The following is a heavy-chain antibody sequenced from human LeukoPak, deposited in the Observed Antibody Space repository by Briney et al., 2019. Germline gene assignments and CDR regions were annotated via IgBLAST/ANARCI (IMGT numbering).Heavy chain of an antibody. CDR2: IYPGDSDT. CDR1: AYSFTSYW. CDR3: ARPRWYYYGSGSIRADAFDI. D-gene: IGHD3-10*01. V-gene: IGHV5-51*01. J-gene: IGHJ3*02. Sequence: GESLQISCKGSAYSFTSYWIGWLRQMPGKGREGMGIIYPGDSDTRYSPCFQGEVTISADKSISTAYLQWSSLKASDTAMYYCARPRWYYYGSGSIRADAFDIWGQGTMVTVSS.